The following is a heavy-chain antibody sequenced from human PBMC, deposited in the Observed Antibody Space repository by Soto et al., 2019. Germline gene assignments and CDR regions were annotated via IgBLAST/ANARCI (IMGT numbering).Heavy chain of an antibody. CDR1: GFTFSSYG. D-gene: IGHD2-15*01. J-gene: IGHJ4*02. Sequence: PGGXLRLSCAASGFTFSSYGMHWVRQAPGKGLEWVAVIWYDGSNKYYADSVKGRFTISRDSSKNTLYLQMNSLRAEDTAVYYCARDGYCSGGSCYSVPVFDYWGQGTLVPVS. CDR3: ARDGYCSGGSCYSVPVFDY. CDR2: IWYDGSNK. V-gene: IGHV3-33*01.